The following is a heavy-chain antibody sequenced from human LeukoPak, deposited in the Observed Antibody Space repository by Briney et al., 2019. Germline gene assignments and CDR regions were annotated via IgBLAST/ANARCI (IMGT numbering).Heavy chain of an antibody. D-gene: IGHD6-19*01. J-gene: IGHJ4*02. Sequence: GGSLRLSCAASGFTFSSYAMHWVRQAPGQGLEWVAVISYDGSNKYYADSVKGRFTISRDNSKNTLYLQMNSPRAEDTAVYYCARGGSGPLDYWGQGTLVTVSS. CDR1: GFTFSSYA. V-gene: IGHV3-30-3*01. CDR2: ISYDGSNK. CDR3: ARGGSGPLDY.